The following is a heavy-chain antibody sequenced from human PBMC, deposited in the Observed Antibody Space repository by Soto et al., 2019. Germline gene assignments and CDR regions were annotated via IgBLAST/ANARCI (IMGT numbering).Heavy chain of an antibody. CDR1: GFTFSSYW. CDR3: ARAPPSYGIDV. V-gene: IGHV3-74*01. Sequence: PGGSLRLSCAASGFTFSSYWMHWVRQAPGKGLVWVSHIHSDGSTTSYADSVKDRFTISRDNAKNTLYLQMNSLRAEDTAVYYCARAPPSYGIDVWGQGPTVTVSS. CDR2: IHSDGSTT. J-gene: IGHJ6*02.